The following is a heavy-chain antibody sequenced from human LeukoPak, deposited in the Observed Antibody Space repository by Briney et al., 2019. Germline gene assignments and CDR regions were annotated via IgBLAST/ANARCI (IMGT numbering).Heavy chain of an antibody. CDR1: GASFSNDY. Sequence: KASETLSLTCTVSGASFSNDYWSWVRQAPGKGLEWIGYIYHNGRTNYSPSLKSRITMPIDTSQNQFSLKLTSVTAADTAVYYCARASEGIGYFDTWGRGSLVTVSS. CDR2: IYHNGRT. V-gene: IGHV4-59*01. J-gene: IGHJ4*02. D-gene: IGHD3-3*01. CDR3: ARASEGIGYFDT.